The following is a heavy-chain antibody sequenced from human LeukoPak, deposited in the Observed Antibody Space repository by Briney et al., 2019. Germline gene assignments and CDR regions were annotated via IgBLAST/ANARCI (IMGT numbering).Heavy chain of an antibody. CDR3: AGGSSQKY. CDR2: INWSSDTK. J-gene: IGHJ4*02. D-gene: IGHD1-26*01. CDR1: GFTFEDYA. Sequence: GGSLRLSCPASGFTFEDYAMNSVRQPPGKGLEWVAGINWSSDTKAYADSVKGRFTIPRHNAKNSLYLQMNSLRAEDAAVYYCAGGSSQKYWGQGTLVTVSS. V-gene: IGHV3-20*04.